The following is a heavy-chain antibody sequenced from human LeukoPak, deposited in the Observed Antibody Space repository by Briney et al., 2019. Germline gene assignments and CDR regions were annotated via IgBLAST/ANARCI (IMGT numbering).Heavy chain of an antibody. CDR2: ISGDGSTT. CDR1: GFTFSSYW. D-gene: IGHD3-9*01. CDR3: ARLNILTGNYYYFNF. J-gene: IGHJ4*02. Sequence: GGSLRLSCAASGFTFSSYWMHWVRQAPGMGLVWVSRISGDGSTTSYADSVKGRFTISRDNAKNTLYLQMNSLRAEDTAVYYCARLNILTGNYYYFNFWGQGTLVTVSS. V-gene: IGHV3-74*01.